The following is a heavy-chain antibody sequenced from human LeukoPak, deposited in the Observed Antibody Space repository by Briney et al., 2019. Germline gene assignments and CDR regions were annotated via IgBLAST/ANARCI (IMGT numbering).Heavy chain of an antibody. D-gene: IGHD3-16*01. V-gene: IGHV4-59*08. Sequence: SETLSLTCTVSGGSISGFYWSWIRQPPGKGLELIGYIYYGGSTNYNPSLKSRVTISVDTSKNQFSLKLSSVTAADTALYYCARQTGGNAFDFWGQGTMVTVSS. CDR2: IYYGGST. CDR3: ARQTGGNAFDF. CDR1: GGSISGFY. J-gene: IGHJ3*01.